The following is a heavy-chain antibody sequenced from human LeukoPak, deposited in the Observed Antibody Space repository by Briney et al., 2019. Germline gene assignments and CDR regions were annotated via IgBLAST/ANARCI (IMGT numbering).Heavy chain of an antibody. CDR1: GGSFSGYY. Sequence: PSETLSLTCAVYGGSFSGYYWSWIRQPPGKGLEWIGEINHSGSTNYNPSLKSRVTISVDTSKNQFFLKLSSVTAADTAVYYCARGSEMGPYNWFDPWGQGTLVTVSS. CDR2: INHSGST. V-gene: IGHV4-34*01. J-gene: IGHJ5*02. D-gene: IGHD2-8*01. CDR3: ARGSEMGPYNWFDP.